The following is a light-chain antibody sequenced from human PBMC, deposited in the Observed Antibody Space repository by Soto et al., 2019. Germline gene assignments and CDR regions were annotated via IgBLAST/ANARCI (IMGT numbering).Light chain of an antibody. Sequence: EIVLTQSPGTLSVSPGERATLSCRASQSVSSSYLAWYQQKPGQAPRLLIYGASSRATGIPDRFSGSGSGTDFTLPISRLEPEDFAVYYCQQYGSSPPRTFGPGTKVDIK. V-gene: IGKV3-20*01. CDR3: QQYGSSPPRT. CDR1: QSVSSSY. CDR2: GAS. J-gene: IGKJ3*01.